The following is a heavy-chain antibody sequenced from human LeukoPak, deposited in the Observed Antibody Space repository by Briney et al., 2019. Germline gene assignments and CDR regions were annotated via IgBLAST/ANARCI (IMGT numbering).Heavy chain of an antibody. V-gene: IGHV4-61*08. Sequence: PSQTLSLTCTVSGGSISSGDYYWSWIRQPPGKGLEWIGYIYYSGSTNYNPSLKSRVTISVDTSKNQFSLKLSSVTAADTAVYYCARGVGSSWYYYYGMDVWGQGTTVTVSS. CDR1: GGSISSGDYY. CDR2: IYYSGST. J-gene: IGHJ6*02. D-gene: IGHD6-13*01. CDR3: ARGVGSSWYYYYGMDV.